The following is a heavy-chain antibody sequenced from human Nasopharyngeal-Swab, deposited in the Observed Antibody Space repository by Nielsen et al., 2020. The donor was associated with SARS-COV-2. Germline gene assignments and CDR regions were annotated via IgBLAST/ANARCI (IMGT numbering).Heavy chain of an antibody. Sequence: GSLRLSCTVSGGPVSSGSYYWSWIRQPPGKGLVRIGYIYYSGSTNYNPSLKSRVTISVDTSKNQFSLKLSSVTAADTAVYYCARDASNYGDYYYYYGMDVWGQGTTVTVSS. J-gene: IGHJ6*02. CDR1: GGPVSSGSYY. V-gene: IGHV4-61*01. CDR2: IYYSGST. D-gene: IGHD4-11*01. CDR3: ARDASNYGDYYYYYGMDV.